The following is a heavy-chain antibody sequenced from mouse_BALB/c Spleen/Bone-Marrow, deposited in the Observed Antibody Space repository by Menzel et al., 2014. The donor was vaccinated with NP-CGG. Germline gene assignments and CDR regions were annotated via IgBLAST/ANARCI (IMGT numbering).Heavy chain of an antibody. D-gene: IGHD1-1*01. CDR1: GFNIKDTY. V-gene: IGHV14-3*02. J-gene: IGHJ3*01. CDR2: IDPANGNT. Sequence: EVQLQQSGAELVKPGASVTLSCTASGFNIKDTYMYWVKQRPEQGLEWVGRIDPANGNTKYDPKFQDKATITADTSSNTAYLQLSSLTSEDTAVYYCARYYYGSSLFAYWGQGTLVTVSA. CDR3: ARYYYGSSLFAY.